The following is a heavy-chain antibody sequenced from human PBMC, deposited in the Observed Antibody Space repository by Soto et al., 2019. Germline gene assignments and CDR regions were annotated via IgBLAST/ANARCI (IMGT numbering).Heavy chain of an antibody. CDR3: ATDQSYYYDSSGYPPDFQH. CDR1: GYTLTELS. D-gene: IGHD3-22*01. Sequence: ASVKVSCKVSGYTLTELSMHWVRQAPGKGLEWMGGFDPEDGETIYAQKFQGRVTMTEDTSTDTAYMELSSLRSEDTAVYYCATDQSYYYDSSGYPPDFQHWGQGTLVTVSS. CDR2: FDPEDGET. J-gene: IGHJ1*01. V-gene: IGHV1-24*01.